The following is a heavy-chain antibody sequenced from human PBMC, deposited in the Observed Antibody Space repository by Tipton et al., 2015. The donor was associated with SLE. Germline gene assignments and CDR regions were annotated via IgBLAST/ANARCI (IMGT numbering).Heavy chain of an antibody. V-gene: IGHV4-59*01. CDR3: ARAPGIVGARGAFDI. CDR2: IYYSGST. CDR1: GVSIRNYY. J-gene: IGHJ3*02. D-gene: IGHD1-26*01. Sequence: TLSLTCTVAGVSIRNYYWTWIRQPPGKGLEWIGYIYYSGSTNYNPSLKSRVTISVDTSKNQFSLKLSSVTAADTAVYYCARAPGIVGARGAFDIWGQGTMVTVSS.